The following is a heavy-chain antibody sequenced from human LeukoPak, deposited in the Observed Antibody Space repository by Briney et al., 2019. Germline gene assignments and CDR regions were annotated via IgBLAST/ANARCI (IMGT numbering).Heavy chain of an antibody. D-gene: IGHD3-3*01. CDR3: GRDRSRFLA. Sequence: GGSLRLSCAASGFTFSNYWLIWVRQAAGRGLDRVSNNKPYGNEKYYVDSVNGRFTSSRDNAKKSLYLQMNSRRAEDTSVYDWGRDRSRFLACGQGALVSVSS. J-gene: IGHJ5*02. CDR1: GFTFSNYW. CDR2: NKPYGNEK. V-gene: IGHV3-7*01.